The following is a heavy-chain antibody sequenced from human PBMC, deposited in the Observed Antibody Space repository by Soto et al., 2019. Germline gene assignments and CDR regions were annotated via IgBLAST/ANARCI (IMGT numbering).Heavy chain of an antibody. D-gene: IGHD2-2*03. CDR3: ARLNGYCVSTSCHGYYGMDV. J-gene: IGHJ6*02. CDR2: INHSGST. Sequence: SETLSLTCAVYGGSFSGFYWSWIRQPPGKGLEWIGEINHSGSTNYSPSLKSRVTISVDTSRNQFSLRLRSVTAADTAVYYCARLNGYCVSTSCHGYYGMDVWGQGTTVTVSS. V-gene: IGHV4-34*01. CDR1: GGSFSGFY.